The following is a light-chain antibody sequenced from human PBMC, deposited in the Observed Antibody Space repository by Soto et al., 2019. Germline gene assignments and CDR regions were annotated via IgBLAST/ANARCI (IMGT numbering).Light chain of an antibody. V-gene: IGKV3-20*01. CDR1: QSVSSNY. J-gene: IGKJ2*01. CDR2: GAS. Sequence: DIVLTQSPGNLSLSPGERATLSCRASQSVSSNYLGWYQQKPGQAHRLLIYGASSRATGIPDRFSGSGSGTDFTLTISRLEPEDFAVYYCQQYGSSPHTFGQGNKVDI. CDR3: QQYGSSPHT.